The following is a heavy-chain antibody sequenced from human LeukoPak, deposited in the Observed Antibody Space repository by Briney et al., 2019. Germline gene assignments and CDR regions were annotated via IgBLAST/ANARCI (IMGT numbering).Heavy chain of an antibody. V-gene: IGHV3-21*01. Sequence: GGSLRLSCAASGFSVRDYAMHWVRQAPGKGLEWVSSISSSSSYIYYADSVKGRFTISRDNAKNSLYLQMNSLRAEDTAVYYCARDWTYYYDSSGYWAPDAFDIWGQGTMVTVSS. J-gene: IGHJ3*02. CDR2: ISSSSSYI. CDR3: ARDWTYYYDSSGYWAPDAFDI. CDR1: GFSVRDYA. D-gene: IGHD3-22*01.